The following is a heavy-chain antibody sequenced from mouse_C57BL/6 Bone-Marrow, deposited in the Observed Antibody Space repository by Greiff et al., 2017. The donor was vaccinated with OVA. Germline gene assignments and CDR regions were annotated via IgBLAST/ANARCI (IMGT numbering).Heavy chain of an antibody. V-gene: IGHV1-55*01. CDR3: ARDYGRSPYAMDY. Sequence: VQLQQPGAELVKPGASVKMSCKASGYTFTSYWITWVKQRPGQGLEWIGDIYPGSGSTNYNEKFKSKATLTVDTSSSTAYMQLSSLTSEDSAVYYCARDYGRSPYAMDYWGQGTSVTVSS. J-gene: IGHJ4*01. CDR2: IYPGSGST. CDR1: GYTFTSYW. D-gene: IGHD1-1*01.